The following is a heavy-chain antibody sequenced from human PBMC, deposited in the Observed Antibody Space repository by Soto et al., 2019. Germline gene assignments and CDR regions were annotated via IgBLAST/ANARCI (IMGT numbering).Heavy chain of an antibody. Sequence: QVQLVESGGGAVQPGTSLRLSCAASGFSFSSFGMHWVRQAPGKGLEWVAVISYDVSNKDYVDSVKGRFTISRDNSKNMMYLKMNSRRAEATALYYCARDWLGKYFDSWGQGTLVPVSS. CDR3: ARDWLGKYFDS. V-gene: IGHV3-33*01. J-gene: IGHJ4*02. CDR2: ISYDVSNK. CDR1: GFSFSSFG. D-gene: IGHD3-10*01.